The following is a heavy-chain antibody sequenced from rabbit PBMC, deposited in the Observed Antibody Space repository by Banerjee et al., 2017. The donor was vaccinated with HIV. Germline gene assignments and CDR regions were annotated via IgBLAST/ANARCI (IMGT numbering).Heavy chain of an antibody. CDR2: IYASSGSA. D-gene: IGHD4-1*01. V-gene: IGHV1S40*01. Sequence: QSLEESGGDLVKPGASLTLTCTASGFSFSSSYWICWVRQAPGKGLEWIGCIYASSGSAYYASWVNGRFTISKTSSTTVTLQMTSLTAADTATYFCARGFWYYSSDWGGYAFDPWGPGTLVTVS. CDR3: ARGFWYYSSDWGGYAFDP. J-gene: IGHJ2*01. CDR1: GFSFSSSYW.